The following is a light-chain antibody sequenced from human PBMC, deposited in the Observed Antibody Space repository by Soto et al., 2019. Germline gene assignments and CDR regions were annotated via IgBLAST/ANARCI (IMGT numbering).Light chain of an antibody. CDR3: QQYDSSPWT. V-gene: IGKV3-20*01. CDR1: QRVSSSF. Sequence: ESVLTQSPGTLSLSPGERATISCRASQRVSSSFLAWYQLKPGQAPRLLIYGASSRATGIPDRFSGSGSGTDFTLTISRLEPEDFAVYYCQQYDSSPWTFGQGTKVEIK. CDR2: GAS. J-gene: IGKJ1*01.